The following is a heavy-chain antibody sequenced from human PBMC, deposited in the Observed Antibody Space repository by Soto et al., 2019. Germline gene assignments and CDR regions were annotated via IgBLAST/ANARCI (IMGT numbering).Heavy chain of an antibody. D-gene: IGHD6-19*01. CDR1: GDSVSRNSAA. Sequence: PSQTLSLTCAISGDSVSRNSAAWNWIRQSPSRGLEWLGRTYYRSKWYNEYSLSVKSRIIINPDTSKNQFSLQLTSVTPDDTAVYYCAREFNTGWSTWGQGTLVTVSS. J-gene: IGHJ4*02. V-gene: IGHV6-1*01. CDR3: AREFNTGWST. CDR2: TYYRSKWYN.